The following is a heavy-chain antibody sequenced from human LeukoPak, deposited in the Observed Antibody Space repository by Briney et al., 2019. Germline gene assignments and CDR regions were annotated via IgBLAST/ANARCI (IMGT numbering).Heavy chain of an antibody. CDR1: GDSVSSNSAA. CDR2: TYYRSKWYN. V-gene: IGHV6-1*01. Sequence: SQTLSLTCAISGDSVSSNSAAWNWIRQSPSRGLEWLGRTYYRSKWYNDYAVSVKSRITINPDTSKNQFSLELSSVTAADTAVYYCARERKLIGTVSYGSGSYHFYFDYWGQGTLVTVSS. D-gene: IGHD3-10*01. J-gene: IGHJ4*02. CDR3: ARERKLIGTVSYGSGSYHFYFDY.